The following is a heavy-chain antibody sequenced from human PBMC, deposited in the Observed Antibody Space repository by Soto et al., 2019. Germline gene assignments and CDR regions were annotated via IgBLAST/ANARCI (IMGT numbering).Heavy chain of an antibody. J-gene: IGHJ4*02. Sequence: SETLSLTCTVSGGSISSSSYYWGWIRQPPGKGLEWIGSIYYSGSTYYNPSLKSRVTISVDTSKNQFSLKLSSVTAADTAVYYCARHTPAIAISDHWGQGTLVTVSS. V-gene: IGHV4-39*01. CDR3: ARHTPAIAISDH. D-gene: IGHD2-15*01. CDR2: IYYSGST. CDR1: GGSISSSSYY.